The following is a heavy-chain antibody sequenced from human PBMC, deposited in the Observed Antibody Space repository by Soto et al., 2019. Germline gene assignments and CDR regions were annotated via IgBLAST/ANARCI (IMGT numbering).Heavy chain of an antibody. CDR3: ARDKRVTMIGGWFEP. J-gene: IGHJ5*01. Sequence: SETLSLTCVVSGYSISSGYYWACVRQPPGKELELIGSIYHSGKTYYKPSLRSRVTVSVETSKNQFSRKLISVTAADTAVYYCARDKRVTMIGGWFEPWGEGTPVTV. CDR2: IYHSGKT. CDR1: GYSISSGYY. D-gene: IGHD3-22*01. V-gene: IGHV4-38-2*02.